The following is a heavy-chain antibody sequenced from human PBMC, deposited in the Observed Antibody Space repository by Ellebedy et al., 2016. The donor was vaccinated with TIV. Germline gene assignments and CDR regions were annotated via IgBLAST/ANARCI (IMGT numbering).Heavy chain of an antibody. J-gene: IGHJ4*02. V-gene: IGHV1-69*13. Sequence: ASVKVSCKASGATFSSHAISWVRQAPGQGLEWMGGIMPMFRAANYAQKFQGRVTITADESTSTAYMELSSLRSEDTAVYYCARVPRSQVGATNVMAYWGQGTLVTVSS. CDR2: IMPMFRAA. CDR1: GATFSSHA. D-gene: IGHD1-26*01. CDR3: ARVPRSQVGATNVMAY.